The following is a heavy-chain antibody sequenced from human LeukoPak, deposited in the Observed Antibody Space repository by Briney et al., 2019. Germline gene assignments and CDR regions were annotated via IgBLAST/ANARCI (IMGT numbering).Heavy chain of an antibody. V-gene: IGHV4-59*11. J-gene: IGHJ5*02. D-gene: IGHD3-3*01. CDR1: GGSISSHY. CDR2: IYYSGST. CDR3: ASYAIFGAGNWLDP. Sequence: SETLSLTCTVSGGSISSHYWSWIRQPPGKGLEWIGYIYYSGSTNYNPSLKSRVTISVDTSKNQFSLKLSSVTAADTAVYYCASYAIFGAGNWLDPWGQGTLVTVSS.